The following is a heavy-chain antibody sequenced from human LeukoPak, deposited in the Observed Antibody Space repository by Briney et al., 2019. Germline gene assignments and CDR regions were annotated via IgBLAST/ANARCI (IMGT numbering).Heavy chain of an antibody. J-gene: IGHJ4*02. CDR3: ARVVIKYSSSAFDY. Sequence: SETLSLTCTVSGGFISTYYWSWIRQPPGKGLEWIGYIYYSGSTNYNPSLKSRVTISVDTSKNQFSLKLSSVTAADTAVYYCARVVIKYSSSAFDYWGQGTLVTVSS. V-gene: IGHV4-59*01. CDR1: GGFISTYY. CDR2: IYYSGST. D-gene: IGHD6-6*01.